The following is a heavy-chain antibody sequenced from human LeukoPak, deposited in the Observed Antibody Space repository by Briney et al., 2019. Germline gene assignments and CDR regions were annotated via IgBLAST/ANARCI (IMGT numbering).Heavy chain of an antibody. Sequence: GGSLRLSCAASGFTFSSYAMSWIRQAPGKGLEWVSAISGSGGSTYYADSVKGRFTISRDNSKNTLYLQMNSLRAEDTTIYYCAKDAPYVDMATMVKAYFFDYWGQGTLVTVSS. V-gene: IGHV3-23*01. D-gene: IGHD5-24*01. J-gene: IGHJ4*02. CDR1: GFTFSSYA. CDR2: ISGSGGST. CDR3: AKDAPYVDMATMVKAYFFDY.